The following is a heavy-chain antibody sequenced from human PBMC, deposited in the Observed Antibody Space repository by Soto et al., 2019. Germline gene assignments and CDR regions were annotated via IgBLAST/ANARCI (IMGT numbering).Heavy chain of an antibody. Sequence: EVQLVESGGGLVKPGGSLRLSCAASGFTFSSYSMNWVRQAPGKGLEWVSSISSSSSYIYYADSVKGRFTISRDNAMNSLYLQMNSLRAEDTAVYYCARLTSDDSSGYYCYWGQGTLVTVSS. CDR3: ARLTSDDSSGYYCY. CDR1: GFTFSSYS. V-gene: IGHV3-21*01. J-gene: IGHJ4*02. D-gene: IGHD3-22*01. CDR2: ISSSSSYI.